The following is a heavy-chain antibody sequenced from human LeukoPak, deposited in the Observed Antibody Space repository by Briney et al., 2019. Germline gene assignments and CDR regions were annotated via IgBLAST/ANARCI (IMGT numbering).Heavy chain of an antibody. CDR1: GGSISSYY. D-gene: IGHD6-13*01. Sequence: PSETLSLTCTVSGGSISSYYWSWIRQPPGKGLEWIGYIYYSGSTNYNPSLKSRVTISVDTSKNQCSLKLSSVTAADTAVYYCAREGGIAAAALGMDVWGQGTTVTVSS. V-gene: IGHV4-59*01. J-gene: IGHJ6*02. CDR2: IYYSGST. CDR3: AREGGIAAAALGMDV.